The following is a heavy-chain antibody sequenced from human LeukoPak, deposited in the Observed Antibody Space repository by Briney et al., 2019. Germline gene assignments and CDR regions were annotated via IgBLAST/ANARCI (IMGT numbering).Heavy chain of an antibody. V-gene: IGHV1-69*05. CDR1: GGTFSSYA. Sequence: SVEVSCKASGGTFSSYAISWVRQAPGQGLEWMGRIIPIFGTANYAQKFQGRVTITTDESTSTAYMELSSLRSEDTAVYYCAREGGSSWYSGNWFDPWGQGTLVTVSS. CDR2: IIPIFGTA. J-gene: IGHJ5*02. D-gene: IGHD6-13*01. CDR3: AREGGSSWYSGNWFDP.